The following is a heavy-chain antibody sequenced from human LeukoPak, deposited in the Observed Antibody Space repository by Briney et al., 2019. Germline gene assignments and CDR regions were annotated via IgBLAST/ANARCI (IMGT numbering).Heavy chain of an antibody. Sequence: GASVKVSCKASGYTFTSYGISWVRQAPGQGLEWMGWISAYNGNTNYAQKLQGRVTMTTDTSTSTAYMELRSLRSDHTAVYYCARDRGYYYGSGSYDNVRLLLVNWFDPWGQGTLVTVSS. D-gene: IGHD3-10*01. V-gene: IGHV1-18*01. CDR1: GYTFTSYG. J-gene: IGHJ5*02. CDR2: ISAYNGNT. CDR3: ARDRGYYYGSGSYDNVRLLLVNWFDP.